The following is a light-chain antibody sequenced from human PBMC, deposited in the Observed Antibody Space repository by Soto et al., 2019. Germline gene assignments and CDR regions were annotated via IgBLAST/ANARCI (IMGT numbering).Light chain of an antibody. CDR1: QSISSY. CDR2: AAS. V-gene: IGKV1-9*01. Sequence: DIQVTQSPSSLSASVGDRVTITGRASQSISSYLNWYQQKPGKAPKLLIYAASTLQSGVPSRFSGSASGTEFTLTISSLKPEDFATYYCQQLKSYPITFGQGTRLEI. CDR3: QQLKSYPIT. J-gene: IGKJ5*01.